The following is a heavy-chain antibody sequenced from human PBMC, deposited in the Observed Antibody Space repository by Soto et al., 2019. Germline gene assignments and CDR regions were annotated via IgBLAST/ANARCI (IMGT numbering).Heavy chain of an antibody. CDR1: GFTFSSYG. V-gene: IGHV3-30*03. CDR3: ARDVGTASHFDC. Sequence: GGSLRLSCAASGFTFSSYGMHWVRQAPGKGLEWVAVISYDGSNKYYADSVKGRFTISRENSRSTLYLQMNSLRADDAAVYYCARDVGTASHFDCWGQATLVTVSS. CDR2: ISYDGSNK. D-gene: IGHD1-1*01. J-gene: IGHJ4*02.